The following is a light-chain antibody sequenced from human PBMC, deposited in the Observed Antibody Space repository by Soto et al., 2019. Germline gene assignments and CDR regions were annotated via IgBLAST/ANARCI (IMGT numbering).Light chain of an antibody. V-gene: IGKV3-20*01. CDR1: QRVSSSH. CDR2: GAS. J-gene: IGKJ2*01. CDR3: QQYGSSPFT. Sequence: EIVLTQSPGTLSLSPGERATLSCRASQRVSSSHLAWYQQKPGQAPRLLIYGASSRATGIPDRFSGSGSGTDFTLTISRLEPEDFAVYYCQQYGSSPFTFGQGTKLEIK.